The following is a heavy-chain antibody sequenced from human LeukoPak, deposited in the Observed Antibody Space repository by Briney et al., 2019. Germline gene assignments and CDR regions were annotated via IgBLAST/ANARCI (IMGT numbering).Heavy chain of an antibody. CDR3: AKGQEYFDY. Sequence: GGSPRLSCVTSGFNFMRYEMSWVRQAPGKGLEWVSTITAATIGVSKYTDSVKGRFTISRDDSKNTLYLQMTSLRADDTAVYYCAKGQEYFDYWGQGTLVTVSS. CDR2: ITAATIGVS. CDR1: GFNFMRYE. J-gene: IGHJ4*02. V-gene: IGHV3-23*01.